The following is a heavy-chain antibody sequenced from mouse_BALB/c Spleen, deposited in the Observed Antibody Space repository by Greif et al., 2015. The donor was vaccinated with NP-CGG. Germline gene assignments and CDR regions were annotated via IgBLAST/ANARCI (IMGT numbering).Heavy chain of an antibody. CDR1: GFTFTDYY. V-gene: IGHV7-3*02. CDR2: IRNKANGYTT. CDR3: ARDYYGSSYWYFDV. Sequence: EVQVVESGGGLVQPGGSLRLSCATSGFTFTDYYMSWVRQPPGKALEWLGFIRNKANGYTTEYSASVKGRFTISRDISQSILYLQMNTLRAEDSATYYCARDYYGSSYWYFDVWGVGTTVTVSS. J-gene: IGHJ1*01. D-gene: IGHD1-1*01.